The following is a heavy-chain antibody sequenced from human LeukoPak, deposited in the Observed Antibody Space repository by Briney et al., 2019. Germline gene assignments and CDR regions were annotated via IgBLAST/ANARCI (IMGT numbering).Heavy chain of an antibody. CDR3: ARLVGVTYGMDV. J-gene: IGHJ6*02. CDR2: INHSGST. D-gene: IGHD3-3*01. CDR1: GGSFSGYY. Sequence: PSETLSLTCAVYGGSFSGYYWSWIRQPPGKGLEWIGEINHSGSTNYNPSLKSRVTISVDTSKNQFSLKVNSVTAADTAVYYCARLVGVTYGMDVWGQGTTVTVSS. V-gene: IGHV4-34*01.